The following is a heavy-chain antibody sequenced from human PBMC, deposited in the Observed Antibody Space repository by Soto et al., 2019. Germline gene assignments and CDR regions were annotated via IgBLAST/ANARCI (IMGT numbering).Heavy chain of an antibody. D-gene: IGHD3-22*01. CDR2: IIPIFGTA. J-gene: IGHJ5*02. V-gene: IGHV1-69*13. Sequence: SVKVSCKASGGTFSSYAISWVRQAPGQGLEWMGGIIPIFGTANYAQKFQGRVTITADESTSTAYMELSSLRSEDTAVYYCARDPARFSTYYYDSSGHFNWFDPWGQGTLVTVSS. CDR3: ARDPARFSTYYYDSSGHFNWFDP. CDR1: GGTFSSYA.